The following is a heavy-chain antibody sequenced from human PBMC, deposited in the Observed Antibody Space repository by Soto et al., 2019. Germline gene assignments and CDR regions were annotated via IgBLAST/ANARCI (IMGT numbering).Heavy chain of an antibody. J-gene: IGHJ4*02. CDR2: IYASGRT. Sequence: SETLSLTCTVSGGSISSYYWSWIRQPAGRGLEWIGRIYASGRTNYSPSLKSRVTMSVDTSKNQFSLKLSSVTVADTAVYYCAAVAGTGYFDYWGQGTLVTVSS. D-gene: IGHD6-19*01. V-gene: IGHV4-4*07. CDR1: GGSISSYY. CDR3: AAVAGTGYFDY.